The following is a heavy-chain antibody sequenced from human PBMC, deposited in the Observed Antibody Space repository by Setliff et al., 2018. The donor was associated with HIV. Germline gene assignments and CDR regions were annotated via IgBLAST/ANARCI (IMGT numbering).Heavy chain of an antibody. CDR2: FIPMFGAT. Sequence: SVKVSCKASGGTFSRSVFSWVRQAPGQGLQWMGRFIPMFGATKYAQGFQSRVTITADRSTSTVYMEVMRLTSDDTAVYYCAREGVATPDEEGYYFDQWGQGTLVTVSS. D-gene: IGHD6-13*01. V-gene: IGHV1-69*06. J-gene: IGHJ4*02. CDR3: AREGVATPDEEGYYFDQ. CDR1: GGTFSRSV.